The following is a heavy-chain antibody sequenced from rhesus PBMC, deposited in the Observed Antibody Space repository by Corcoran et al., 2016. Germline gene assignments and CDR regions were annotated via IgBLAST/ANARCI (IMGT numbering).Heavy chain of an antibody. V-gene: IGHV3S5*01. J-gene: IGHJ5-2*02. CDR1: GFTFSSYD. CDR2: INRGGGST. Sequence: EVQLVETGGGLVQPGGSLKLSCAASGFTFSSYDMSWVRQAPGKGLGGGSAINRGGGSTYYGDSVKGPFTISRDNSKNTLSLQMNSLRAEDTAVYYCAKVGSLDVWGRGVLVTVSS. CDR3: AKVGSLDV.